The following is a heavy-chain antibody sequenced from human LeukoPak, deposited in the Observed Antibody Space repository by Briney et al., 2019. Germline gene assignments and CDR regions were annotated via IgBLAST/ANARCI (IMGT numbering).Heavy chain of an antibody. CDR3: ARDLSARDYYYGMDV. Sequence: GGSLRLSCVASAFSVRDKYMNWVRQAPGKGLEWVSYISSSSSTIYYADSVKGRFTISRDNAKNSLYLQMNSLRDEDTAVYYCARDLSARDYYYGMDVWGQGTTVTVSS. V-gene: IGHV3-48*02. CDR2: ISSSSSTI. J-gene: IGHJ6*02. CDR1: AFSVRDKY. D-gene: IGHD6-6*01.